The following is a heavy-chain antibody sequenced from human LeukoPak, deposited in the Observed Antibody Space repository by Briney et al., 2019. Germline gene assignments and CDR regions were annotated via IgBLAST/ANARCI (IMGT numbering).Heavy chain of an antibody. CDR2: INPNSGGT. CDR1: GYTFTGYY. Sequence: EASVKVSCKASGYTFTGYYMHWVRQAPGQGLEWMGWINPNSGGTNYAQKFQGRVTMTRDTSISTAYMELSRLRSDDTAVYYCARAHGGIGAFDIWGQRTMVTVSS. J-gene: IGHJ3*02. CDR3: ARAHGGIGAFDI. V-gene: IGHV1-2*02. D-gene: IGHD3-16*01.